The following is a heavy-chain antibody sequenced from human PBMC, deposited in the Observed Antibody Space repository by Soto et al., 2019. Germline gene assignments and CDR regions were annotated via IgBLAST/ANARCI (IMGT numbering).Heavy chain of an antibody. Sequence: SETLSLTCTVSGGSISSSSYYWDWIRQPPGKGLEWIGSIYYSGSTYYNPSLKSRLTISVDTSKNQFSLKLSSVTAADTAVYYCARLPLSRGVRSYFDYWGQGTLVTVSS. J-gene: IGHJ4*02. D-gene: IGHD3-10*01. CDR2: IYYSGST. CDR3: ARLPLSRGVRSYFDY. V-gene: IGHV4-39*01. CDR1: GGSISSSSYY.